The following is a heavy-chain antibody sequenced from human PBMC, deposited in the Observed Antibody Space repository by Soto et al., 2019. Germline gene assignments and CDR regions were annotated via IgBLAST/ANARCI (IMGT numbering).Heavy chain of an antibody. Sequence: QITLKESGPTLVKPTQTLTLTCTFSGFSLSTSGVGVGWIRQPPGKALEWLALIYWDDDKRYSPSLKSRLTTTKDTSKHQVVLTMTNMDPVDTAPYYCAHRRTGEPWFDPWGQGTLVTVSS. J-gene: IGHJ5*02. D-gene: IGHD2-21*01. CDR2: IYWDDDK. V-gene: IGHV2-5*02. CDR1: GFSLSTSGVG. CDR3: AHRRTGEPWFDP.